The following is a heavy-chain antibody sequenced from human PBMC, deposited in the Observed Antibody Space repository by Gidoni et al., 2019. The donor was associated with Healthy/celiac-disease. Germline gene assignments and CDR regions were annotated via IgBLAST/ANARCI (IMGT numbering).Heavy chain of an antibody. D-gene: IGHD3-10*01. V-gene: IGHV4-34*01. CDR3: ARDSLRLPYYYGSGSYYRPYYYGMDV. CDR2: INHSGST. CDR1: GGSFSVYY. Sequence: QVQLQQWGAGLLKPSETLSLTCAVYGGSFSVYYWIWIRQPPGKGLEWIGEINHSGSTNYNPSLKSRVTISVDTSKNQFSLKLSSVTAADTAVYYCARDSLRLPYYYGSGSYYRPYYYGMDVWGQGTTVTVSS. J-gene: IGHJ6*02.